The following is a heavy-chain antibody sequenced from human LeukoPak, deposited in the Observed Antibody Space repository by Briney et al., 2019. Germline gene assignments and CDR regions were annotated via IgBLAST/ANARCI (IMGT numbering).Heavy chain of an antibody. D-gene: IGHD4-17*01. J-gene: IGHJ4*02. Sequence: GGSLRLSCSASGFTFSSYSMHWVRQTPGKGLEYVSVINPNGGSTYYADSVKGRFTISRDNSKNTLYLQMNSLRAEDTAVYYCATEPYGDYDYWGQGTLVTVSS. CDR2: INPNGGST. V-gene: IGHV3-64*04. CDR1: GFTFSSYS. CDR3: ATEPYGDYDY.